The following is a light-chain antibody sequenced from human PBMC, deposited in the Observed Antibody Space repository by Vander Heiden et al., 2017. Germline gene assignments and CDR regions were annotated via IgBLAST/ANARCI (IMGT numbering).Light chain of an antibody. J-gene: IGKJ2*01. CDR2: LGS. CDR3: MQDLQTPYT. Sequence: DIVMTQSPLSLSLTPGEPASISCRSSQSIVHSTGKTCFAWCQQKPGQSPQILIYLGSNRASGVPDRFSGSGSGTDFTLKISRVEAEEVGVYYCMQDLQTPYTFGQGTKLEIK. CDR1: QSIVHSTGKTC. V-gene: IGKV2-28*01.